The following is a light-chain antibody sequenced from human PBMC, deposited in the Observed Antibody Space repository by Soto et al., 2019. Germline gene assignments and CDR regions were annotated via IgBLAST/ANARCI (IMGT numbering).Light chain of an antibody. Sequence: DIQMTKSPSSLSASVGDIVTITCRAGQGISNDLDWYQHKTGKAPTRLIYAAFSLQSGIPSRFTGSGSGTEFTLTISSLQPEHFATYYCLQHNIYPHSFGHGTKLEIK. CDR1: QGISND. CDR2: AAF. V-gene: IGKV1-17*01. CDR3: LQHNIYPHS. J-gene: IGKJ2*01.